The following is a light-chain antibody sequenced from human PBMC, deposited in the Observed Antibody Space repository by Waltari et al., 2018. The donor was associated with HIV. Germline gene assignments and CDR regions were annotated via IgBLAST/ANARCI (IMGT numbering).Light chain of an antibody. J-gene: IGLJ3*02. V-gene: IGLV3-1*01. Sequence: YELTQPPSLSVSPGQTASITCSGDNLGDKYTCWYQQKPGQSPILVIYQDNKRPSGIPERFSCYKSGNTATLTISGAQVVDEADYYCQSWDSNTYWVFGGGTKLTVL. CDR1: NLGDKY. CDR2: QDN. CDR3: QSWDSNTYWV.